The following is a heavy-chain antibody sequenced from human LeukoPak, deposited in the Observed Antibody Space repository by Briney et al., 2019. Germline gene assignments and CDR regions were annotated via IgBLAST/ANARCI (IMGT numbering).Heavy chain of an antibody. Sequence: TSETLSLTCTVSGGSISSSSHYWGWIRQPPGKGLEWIRTISYRGSTYYNPSLKSRVTISVDTSKSQFSLKLSSVTAADTAVYYCARQLYSSWYFLLDYWGRGTLVTVSS. J-gene: IGHJ4*02. D-gene: IGHD2-15*01. CDR2: ISYRGST. V-gene: IGHV4-39*01. CDR1: GGSISSSSHY. CDR3: ARQLYSSWYFLLDY.